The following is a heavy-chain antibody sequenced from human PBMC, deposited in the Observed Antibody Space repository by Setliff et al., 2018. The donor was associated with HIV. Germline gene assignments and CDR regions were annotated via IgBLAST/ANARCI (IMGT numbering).Heavy chain of an antibody. D-gene: IGHD5-12*01. CDR3: ARDSNPAGSPGYEYARRGAFDL. CDR2: INYRGVT. V-gene: IGHV4-59*01. J-gene: IGHJ3*01. Sequence: SETLSLTCTVSGGSISTYYWNWIRQSPGTGLEWIGDINYRGVTYYNPSLKSRVTFSLDTSKNQFSLTLTSVTAADTAVSFCARDSNPAGSPGYEYARRGAFDLWGPGTPVTVSS. CDR1: GGSISTYY.